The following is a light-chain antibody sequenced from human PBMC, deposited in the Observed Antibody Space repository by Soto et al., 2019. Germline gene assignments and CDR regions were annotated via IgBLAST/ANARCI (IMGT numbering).Light chain of an antibody. CDR3: GTWDSSLNGYV. CDR1: RSNIGNNF. Sequence: QSVLTQPPSVSAAPGQEVTISCSGSRSNIGNNFVSWYQQFPGTAPKLLIYDNYKRTSGITDRISGSKSGTSATLGVTGLQSDDAADYYCGTWDSSLNGYVFGPGTKLTVL. J-gene: IGLJ1*01. V-gene: IGLV1-51*01. CDR2: DNY.